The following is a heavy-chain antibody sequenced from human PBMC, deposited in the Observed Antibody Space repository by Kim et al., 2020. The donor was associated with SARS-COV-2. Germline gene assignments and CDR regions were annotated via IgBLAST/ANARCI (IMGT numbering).Heavy chain of an antibody. CDR2: IYYSGST. V-gene: IGHV4-61*01. Sequence: SETLSLTCTVSGGSVSSGSYYWSWIRQPPGKGLEWIGYIYYSGSTNYNPSLKSRVTISVDTSKNQFSLKLSSVTAADTAVYYCARGCSGSYLNWFDPWGQGTLVTVSS. D-gene: IGHD1-26*01. J-gene: IGHJ5*02. CDR3: ARGCSGSYLNWFDP. CDR1: GGSVSSGSYY.